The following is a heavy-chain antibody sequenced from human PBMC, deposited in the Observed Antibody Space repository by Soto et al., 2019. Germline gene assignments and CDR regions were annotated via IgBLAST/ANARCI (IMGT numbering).Heavy chain of an antibody. V-gene: IGHV3-30-3*01. Sequence: GGSLRLSCAASGFTFSSYAMHWVRQAPGKGLEWVAVISYDGSNKYYADSVKGRFTISRDNSKNTLYLQMNSLRAEDTAVYYCARDELRFLAWLRLYYYYGMDVWGQGTTVTVSS. CDR1: GFTFSSYA. CDR3: ARDELRFLAWLRLYYYYGMDV. D-gene: IGHD3-3*01. J-gene: IGHJ6*02. CDR2: ISYDGSNK.